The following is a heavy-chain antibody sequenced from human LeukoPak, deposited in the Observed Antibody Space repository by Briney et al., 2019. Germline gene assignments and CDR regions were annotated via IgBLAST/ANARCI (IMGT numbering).Heavy chain of an antibody. D-gene: IGHD3-22*01. CDR2: IKQDGSEK. V-gene: IGHV3-7*01. CDR1: GFTFSSYW. Sequence: PGGSLRLSCAASGFTFSSYWMSWVRQAPGKGLEWVANIKQDGSEKYYVDSVKGRFTISRDNAKNSLYLQMNSLRAEDTAVYYCASSWYYDSSGYPLDAFDIWGQGTMVTVSS. J-gene: IGHJ3*02. CDR3: ASSWYYDSSGYPLDAFDI.